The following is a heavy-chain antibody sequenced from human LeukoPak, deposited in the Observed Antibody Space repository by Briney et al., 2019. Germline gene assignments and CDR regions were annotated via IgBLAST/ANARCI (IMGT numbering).Heavy chain of an antibody. V-gene: IGHV1-69*13. CDR2: IIPIFGTA. J-gene: IGHJ5*02. D-gene: IGHD4-17*01. CDR3: ARDHYGDYDWFDP. Sequence: SVKVSCKASGGTFSSYAISWVRQAPGQGLEWMGGIIPIFGTANYAQKFQGRVTITADESTSTAYMELSSLRSEDTAVYYCARDHYGDYDWFDPWGQGTLVTVSS. CDR1: GGTFSSYA.